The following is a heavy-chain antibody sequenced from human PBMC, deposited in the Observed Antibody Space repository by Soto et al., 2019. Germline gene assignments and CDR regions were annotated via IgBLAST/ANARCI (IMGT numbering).Heavy chain of an antibody. Sequence: LRLSCAASGFTFRSHAMIWVRQAPGKGLEWVSGISGSGGTIYYADSVEGRFTISRDNSKNTLYLEMNSLRAEDTATYYCAKDEMITFRGVLGPSDYWGQGTLVTVSS. J-gene: IGHJ4*02. CDR1: GFTFRSHA. D-gene: IGHD3-16*02. CDR2: ISGSGGTI. CDR3: AKDEMITFRGVLGPSDY. V-gene: IGHV3-23*01.